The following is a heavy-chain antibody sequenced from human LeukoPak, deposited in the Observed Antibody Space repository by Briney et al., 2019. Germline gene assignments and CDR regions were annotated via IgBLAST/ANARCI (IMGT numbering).Heavy chain of an antibody. D-gene: IGHD4-11*01. CDR3: AATGDMDYSTPLDP. J-gene: IGHJ5*02. V-gene: IGHV3-74*01. Sequence: GGSLRLSCAASGFTFSNYWMHWVRQAPGKGLVWVSRINSDGINTSYADSVKGRFTISRDNAKNTLNLQMNSLRAEDTAVYYCAATGDMDYSTPLDPWGQGTLVTVSS. CDR2: INSDGINT. CDR1: GFTFSNYW.